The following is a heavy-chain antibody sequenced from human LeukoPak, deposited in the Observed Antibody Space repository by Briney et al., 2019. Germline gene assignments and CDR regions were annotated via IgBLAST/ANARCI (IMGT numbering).Heavy chain of an antibody. V-gene: IGHV3-30*03. D-gene: IGHD2-8*02. CDR2: ISYDGKTK. Sequence: PGGSLRLSCAASGFTFSNYGMHWVRQAPGKGLEWLAVISYDGKTKFYADSVQGRFTISRDNARNTLYLQMNSLRAEDTAFYYCARVVYCTDTNCPLEYWGQGTLVTVSS. CDR1: GFTFSNYG. CDR3: ARVVYCTDTNCPLEY. J-gene: IGHJ4*02.